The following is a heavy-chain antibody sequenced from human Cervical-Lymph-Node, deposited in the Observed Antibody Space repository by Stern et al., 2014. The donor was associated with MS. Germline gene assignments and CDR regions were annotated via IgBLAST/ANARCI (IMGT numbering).Heavy chain of an antibody. J-gene: IGHJ3*01. CDR3: ARDLDSSGLNAFDL. Sequence: VQLVESGGGVAQPGRSLRLSCVASGFTFSDYSFHWVRQAPGKGLEWVALMSFDGTSNYYADSVKGRFTVSRDNSKNTLFLQMDSLRVEDTSLYYCARDLDSSGLNAFDLWGQGTMVTVSS. CDR2: MSFDGTSN. D-gene: IGHD6-25*01. V-gene: IGHV3-30*04. CDR1: GFTFSDYS.